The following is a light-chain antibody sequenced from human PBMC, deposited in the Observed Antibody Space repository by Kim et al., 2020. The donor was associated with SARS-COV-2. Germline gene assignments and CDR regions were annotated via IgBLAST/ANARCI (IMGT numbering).Light chain of an antibody. Sequence: SPGERATLSCRASQSVSSSYLAWYQQKPGQAPRLLIYGESSRATGIPDRFSASGSGTDFTLTISRLEPEDFAVYYCQQYGSSPPYTFGQGTKLEI. CDR1: QSVSSSY. CDR2: GES. CDR3: QQYGSSPPYT. V-gene: IGKV3-20*01. J-gene: IGKJ2*01.